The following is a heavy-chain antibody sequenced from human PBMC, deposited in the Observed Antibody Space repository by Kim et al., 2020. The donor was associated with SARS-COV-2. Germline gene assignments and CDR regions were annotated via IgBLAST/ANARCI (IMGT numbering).Heavy chain of an antibody. J-gene: IGHJ4*02. CDR3: TTDRENY. CDR1: GFTFSNAW. Sequence: GGSLRLSCAASGFTFSNAWMTWVRQAPGKGLEWVGRIKSKIDGGTADYAAPVRGRFTISRDDSRNTVYLQMNSLKTEDTAVYFCTTDRENYWGQGILITVSS. V-gene: IGHV3-15*01. CDR2: IKSKIDGGTA.